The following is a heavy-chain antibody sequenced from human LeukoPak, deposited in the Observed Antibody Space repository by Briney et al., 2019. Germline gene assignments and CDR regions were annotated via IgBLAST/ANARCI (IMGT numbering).Heavy chain of an antibody. CDR2: IYTSGST. Sequence: SGTLSLTCTVSGGSISSYYWSWIRQPAGKGLEWIGRIYTSGSTNYNPSLKSRVTMSVDTSKNQFSLKLSSVTAADTAVYYCARDNGVGWELLDYCYGMDVWGQGTTVTVSS. CDR3: ARDNGVGWELLDYCYGMDV. V-gene: IGHV4-4*07. J-gene: IGHJ6*02. D-gene: IGHD1-26*01. CDR1: GGSISSYY.